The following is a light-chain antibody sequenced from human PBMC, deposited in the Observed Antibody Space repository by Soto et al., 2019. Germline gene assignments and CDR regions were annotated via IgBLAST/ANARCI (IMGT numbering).Light chain of an antibody. V-gene: IGLV1-51*02. CDR3: GTWDSRLSFYV. CDR1: SSNIGNNY. J-gene: IGLJ1*01. Sequence: SVLTQPPSVPAAPGQKVTISCSGSSSNIGNNYVSWYQQLPGTAPKLLIYENNKRPSGIPDRFSGSKSGTSATLGITGLQTGEEADYYCGTWDSRLSFYVFGTGTKDT. CDR2: ENN.